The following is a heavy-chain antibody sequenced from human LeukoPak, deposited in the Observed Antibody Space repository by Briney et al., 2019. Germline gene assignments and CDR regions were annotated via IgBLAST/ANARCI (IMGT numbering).Heavy chain of an antibody. CDR3: VSFYETY. CDR1: GNYW. CDR2: INSDGSWT. Sequence: PWGSLRLSCAASGNYWMHWVRQAPGKGLVWVSHINSDGSWTTYVDSVKGRFTISKDNAKNMVYLQMNNLRAEDTAVYYCVSFYETYWGRGTLVTVS. D-gene: IGHD2-2*01. V-gene: IGHV3-74*01. J-gene: IGHJ4*02.